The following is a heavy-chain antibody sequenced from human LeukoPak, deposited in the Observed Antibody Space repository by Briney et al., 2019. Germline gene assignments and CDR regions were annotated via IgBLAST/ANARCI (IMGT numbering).Heavy chain of an antibody. CDR2: INAYNGDT. D-gene: IGHD3-10*01. Sequence: ASVKVSCKAAGDPFNSYCMIWVRQAPGQGLEWMGWINAYNGDTNYAQKPQGRVTMTTDTSTSTAYMDLRSLRSDDTAVYYCVRGGDYGSRSFLDYWGQGTLVTVSS. CDR3: VRGGDYGSRSFLDY. V-gene: IGHV1-18*01. J-gene: IGHJ4*02. CDR1: GDPFNSYC.